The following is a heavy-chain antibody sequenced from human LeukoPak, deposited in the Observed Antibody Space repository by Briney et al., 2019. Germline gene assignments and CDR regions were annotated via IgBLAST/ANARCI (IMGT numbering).Heavy chain of an antibody. Sequence: PSETLSLTCTVSGGSISSYYWSWIRQPAGKGLEWIGRIYTSGSTNYNPSLKSRVTMSVDTSKNQFSLKLSSVTAADTAVYYCARIDSSGSMSYFDYWGQGTLVTVSS. CDR1: GGSISSYY. D-gene: IGHD3-22*01. CDR3: ARIDSSGSMSYFDY. J-gene: IGHJ4*02. CDR2: IYTSGST. V-gene: IGHV4-4*07.